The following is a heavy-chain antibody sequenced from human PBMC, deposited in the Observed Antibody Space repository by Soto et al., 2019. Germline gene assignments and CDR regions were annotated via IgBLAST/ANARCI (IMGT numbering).Heavy chain of an antibody. CDR2: LSDGGGST. CDR3: AKDPLGTTVNPDY. Sequence: GGSLRLSCAASGFTFSNYAMSWVRQAPGKGLEWVSGLSDGGGSTFYADSVKGRFTISRDNSKNTLYLQMNSLRAEDTAVYYCAKDPLGTTVNPDYWGQGTLVTVSS. D-gene: IGHD4-4*01. V-gene: IGHV3-23*01. CDR1: GFTFSNYA. J-gene: IGHJ4*02.